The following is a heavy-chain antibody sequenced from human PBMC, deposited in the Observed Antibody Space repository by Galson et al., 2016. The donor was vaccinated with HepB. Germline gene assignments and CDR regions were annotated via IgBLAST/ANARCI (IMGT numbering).Heavy chain of an antibody. CDR2: IRGSGGGI. CDR1: GFSFSTYA. V-gene: IGHV3-23*01. Sequence: SLRLSCAGSGFSFSTYAMSWVRQAPGKGLEWVSGIRGSGGGIDYADSVKGRFTISRDNSKNMMYLQMNSLRVEDTAVYYCAARYGEFLMVFDYWGQGTLVTVSS. CDR3: AARYGEFLMVFDY. D-gene: IGHD3-10*01. J-gene: IGHJ4*02.